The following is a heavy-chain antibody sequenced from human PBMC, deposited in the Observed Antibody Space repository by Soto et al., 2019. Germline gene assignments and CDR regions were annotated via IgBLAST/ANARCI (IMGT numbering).Heavy chain of an antibody. Sequence: ASVKVSCKASGYTFTSYVISWVRQAPGQGLEWMGWISAYNGNTNYAQKLQGRVTMTTDTSTSTAYMELRSLRSDDTAVYYCARLRYFVWLLSQPHYYYMDVWGKGTTVTVSS. J-gene: IGHJ6*03. D-gene: IGHD3-9*01. CDR1: GYTFTSYV. V-gene: IGHV1-18*01. CDR3: ARLRYFVWLLSQPHYYYMDV. CDR2: ISAYNGNT.